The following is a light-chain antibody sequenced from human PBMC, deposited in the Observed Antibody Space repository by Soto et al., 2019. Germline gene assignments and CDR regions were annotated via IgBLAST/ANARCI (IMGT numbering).Light chain of an antibody. CDR3: QSYESSIVI. V-gene: IGLV6-57*01. Sequence: NFMLTQPHSVSASPGKTVTISCTRSSGSIASNYVQWYQQRPGSSPTTVIYEDDQRSSGVPDRFSGSIDSSSNSASLTISGLKTEDEADYYCQSYESSIVIFGGGTKVTVL. CDR2: EDD. CDR1: SGSIASNY. J-gene: IGLJ2*01.